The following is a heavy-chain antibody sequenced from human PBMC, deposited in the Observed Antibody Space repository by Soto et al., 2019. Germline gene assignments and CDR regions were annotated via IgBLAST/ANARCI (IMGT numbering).Heavy chain of an antibody. J-gene: IGHJ6*03. CDR2: ISWNSGQL. V-gene: IGHV3-9*01. Sequence: EVLLVESGGGLVQPDRPLRLSCEASGFNFGNYAMHWVRQVPGKGLEWVSAISWNSGQLDYADSVRGRFTISRDNGKNSLYLEMNSLRHDDTAVYFCAKDKSTGEYSYYRYMDVWGRGTKVIVSS. CDR3: AKDKSTGEYSYYRYMDV. D-gene: IGHD4-17*01. CDR1: GFNFGNYA.